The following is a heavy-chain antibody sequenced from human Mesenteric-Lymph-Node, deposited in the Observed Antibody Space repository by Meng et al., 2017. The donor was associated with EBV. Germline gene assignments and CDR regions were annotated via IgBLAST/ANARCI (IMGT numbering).Heavy chain of an antibody. V-gene: IGHV6-1*01. CDR2: TYYRSKWYY. D-gene: IGHD3-10*01. CDR1: GVSCHGSNVS. Sequence: QARKGHAQPQRTPTIDGATGGVSCHGSNVSWSRIRQSPYRGLAWLGRTYYRSKWYYDYALSVKSRMTIRPDKCKKKFSLKQNSVTPEDTAVYYCAREGGSGTYYPFDYWGQGTLVTVSS. J-gene: IGHJ4*02. CDR3: AREGGSGTYYPFDY.